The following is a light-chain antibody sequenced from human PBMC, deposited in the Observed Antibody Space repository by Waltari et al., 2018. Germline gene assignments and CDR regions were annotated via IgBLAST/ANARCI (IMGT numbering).Light chain of an antibody. CDR3: QQSYNRYT. CDR1: ESVSSY. Sequence: DIQMTQSPSSLSASVGDRVTISCRASESVSSYLNWYQRKPGKAPKLLIYAVSTLQIEVPSRFSGSGSGTDFTLTISSLQHEDFATYYCQQSYNRYTFGPGTKVEIK. J-gene: IGKJ3*01. V-gene: IGKV1-39*01. CDR2: AVS.